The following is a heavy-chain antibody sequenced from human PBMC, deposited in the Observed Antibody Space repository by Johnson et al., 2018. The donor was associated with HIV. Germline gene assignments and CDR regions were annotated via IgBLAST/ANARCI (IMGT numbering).Heavy chain of an antibody. J-gene: IGHJ3*02. CDR2: ISYDGSNK. V-gene: IGHV3-30*04. Sequence: QVQLVESGGGLVQPVGSLRLSCAASGFTFSSYAMHWVRQAPGKGLEWVAVISYDGSNKYYADSVKVRFTISRDNSKNPLYLQMNSLRAEDTAGYYCAREGGIGSTREDAFDIWGHGTMVTVSS. CDR1: GFTFSSYA. CDR3: AREGGIGSTREDAFDI. D-gene: IGHD2-2*01.